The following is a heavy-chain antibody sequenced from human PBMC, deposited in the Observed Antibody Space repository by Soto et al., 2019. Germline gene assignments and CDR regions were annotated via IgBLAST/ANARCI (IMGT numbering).Heavy chain of an antibody. D-gene: IGHD5-12*01. Sequence: PSETLSLTCAVSGGSISSSNWWSWVRQPPGKGLEWIGEIYHSGSTNYNPSLKSRVTISVDTSKNQFSLKLSSVTAADTAVYYCARGRNHVDIVATAAHYYYGMAAWGQGTMVT. CDR2: IYHSGST. J-gene: IGHJ6*02. CDR3: ARGRNHVDIVATAAHYYYGMAA. V-gene: IGHV4-4*02. CDR1: GGSISSSNW.